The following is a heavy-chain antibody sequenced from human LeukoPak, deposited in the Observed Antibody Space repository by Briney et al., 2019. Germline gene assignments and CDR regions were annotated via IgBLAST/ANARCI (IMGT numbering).Heavy chain of an antibody. CDR2: IYPGDSDT. CDR1: GYSFTNYW. CDR3: ARQLGWELPSRYFDY. Sequence: GESLKISCKGSGYSFTNYWVGWVRQMPGRGLEWMGIIYPGDSDTRYSPSFQGQITISAGKSTSTAFLQWSSLKASDTAIYYCARQLGWELPSRYFDYWGQGTLVIVSS. D-gene: IGHD4-23*01. V-gene: IGHV5-51*01. J-gene: IGHJ4*02.